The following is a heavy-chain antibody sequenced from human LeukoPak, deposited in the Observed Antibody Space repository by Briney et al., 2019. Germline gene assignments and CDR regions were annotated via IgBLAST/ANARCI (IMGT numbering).Heavy chain of an antibody. Sequence: TSETLSLTCTVSGGSISSYYWSWIRQPPGKGLEWIGYIYYSGSTNYNPSLKSRVTISVDTSKNQFSLKLSSVTAADTAVYYCASRLAAGWFDPWGQGTLVTVSS. CDR3: ASRLAAGWFDP. D-gene: IGHD6-25*01. CDR2: IYYSGST. V-gene: IGHV4-59*01. J-gene: IGHJ5*02. CDR1: GGSISSYY.